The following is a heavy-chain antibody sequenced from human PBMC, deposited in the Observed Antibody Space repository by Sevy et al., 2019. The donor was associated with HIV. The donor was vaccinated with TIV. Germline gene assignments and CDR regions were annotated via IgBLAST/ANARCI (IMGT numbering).Heavy chain of an antibody. CDR3: ARVGNYDFWSGRPNWFDP. CDR1: GYTFTSYG. CDR2: ISAYNGNT. J-gene: IGHJ5*02. D-gene: IGHD3-3*01. V-gene: IGHV1-18*01. Sequence: ASVKVSCKASGYTFTSYGISWVRQAPGQGLEWMGWISAYNGNTNYAPKLQGRVTMTTDTSTSTAYMELRSLRSDDTAVYYCARVGNYDFWSGRPNWFDPWGQGTLVTVSS.